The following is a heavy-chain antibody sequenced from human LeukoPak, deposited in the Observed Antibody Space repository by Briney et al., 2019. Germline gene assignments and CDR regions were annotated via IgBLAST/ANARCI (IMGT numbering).Heavy chain of an antibody. CDR2: IYHSGST. CDR1: GYSISSGYY. D-gene: IGHD3-10*01. Sequence: SETLSLTCTVSGYSISSGYYWGWIRQPPGKGLEWIGSIYHSGSTYYNPSLKSRVTISVDTSKNQFSLKLSSVTAADTAVYYCARGSRDYGSGSYYSRGFDYWGQGTLVTVSS. V-gene: IGHV4-38-2*02. CDR3: ARGSRDYGSGSYYSRGFDY. J-gene: IGHJ4*02.